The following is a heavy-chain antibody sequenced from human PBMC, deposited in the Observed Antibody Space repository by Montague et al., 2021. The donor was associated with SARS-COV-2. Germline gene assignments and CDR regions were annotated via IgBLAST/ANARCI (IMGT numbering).Heavy chain of an antibody. CDR3: ARRRIKDILLVLPAPHLDV. J-gene: IGHJ6*04. Sequence: SRRISCDASDFNFSDYSMNWVRQAPGKGLEWVPFITGSGSTTYYADSVKGRFTISRDNSRSTLYLQMNGLRVEDTAVYYCARRRIKDILLVLPAPHLDVWGKGTTVTVSS. CDR2: ITGSGSTT. CDR1: DFNFSDYS. V-gene: IGHV3-23*01. D-gene: IGHD2-21*02.